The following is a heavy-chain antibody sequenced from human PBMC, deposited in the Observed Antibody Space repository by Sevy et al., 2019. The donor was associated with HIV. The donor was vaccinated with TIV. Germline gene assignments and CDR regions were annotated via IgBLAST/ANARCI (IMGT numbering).Heavy chain of an antibody. J-gene: IGHJ3*02. CDR1: GFTFSSYS. CDR2: ISSSSSYI. V-gene: IGHV3-21*01. D-gene: IGHD3-22*01. Sequence: GGSLRLSCAASGFTFSSYSMNWVRQAPGKGLEWVSAISSSSSYIYYADSVKGRFTISRDNAKNSLYLQMNSLRAEDTAVYYCARDAALSNYYDSSGYPNDFDIWGQGTMVTVSS. CDR3: ARDAALSNYYDSSGYPNDFDI.